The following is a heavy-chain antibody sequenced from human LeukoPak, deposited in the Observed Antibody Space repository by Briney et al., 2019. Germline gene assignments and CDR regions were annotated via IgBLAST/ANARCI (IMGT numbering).Heavy chain of an antibody. Sequence: SETLSPTCTVSGGSISSYYWSWIRQPPGKGLEWIGYIYYSGSTNYNPSLKSRVTISLDTSKNQFSLKLSSVTAADTAVYYCARGGGSRDGYNFDYWGQGTLVTVSS. CDR2: IYYSGST. J-gene: IGHJ4*02. CDR3: ARGGGSRDGYNFDY. V-gene: IGHV4-59*01. CDR1: GGSISSYY. D-gene: IGHD5-24*01.